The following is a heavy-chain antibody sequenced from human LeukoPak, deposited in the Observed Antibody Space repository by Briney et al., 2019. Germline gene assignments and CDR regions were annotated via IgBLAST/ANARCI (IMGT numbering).Heavy chain of an antibody. D-gene: IGHD3-10*01. Sequence: SQTLSLTCTVSGGSISSGDYYWSWIRQPPGKGLEWIGYIYYSGSTYYNPSLKSRVTISVDTSKNQFSLKLSSVTAADTAVYYCAREGGSGSYWVPPKYYGMDVWGQGTTVTVSS. J-gene: IGHJ6*02. V-gene: IGHV4-30-4*01. CDR2: IYYSGST. CDR1: GGSISSGDYY. CDR3: AREGGSGSYWVPPKYYGMDV.